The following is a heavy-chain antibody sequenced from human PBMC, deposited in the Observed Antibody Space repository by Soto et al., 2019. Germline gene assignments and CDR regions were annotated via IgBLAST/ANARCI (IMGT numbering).Heavy chain of an antibody. CDR1: GFTFSSYA. V-gene: IGHV3-23*01. CDR3: AKDRRPKIAVAGYYFDY. D-gene: IGHD6-19*01. CDR2: ISGSGGST. J-gene: IGHJ4*02. Sequence: GGSLRLSCAASGFTFSSYAMSWVRQAPGKGLEWVSAISGSGGSTYYADSVKGRFTISRDNSKNTLYLQMNSLRAEDTAVYYCAKDRRPKIAVAGYYFDYWGQGTLVTVSS.